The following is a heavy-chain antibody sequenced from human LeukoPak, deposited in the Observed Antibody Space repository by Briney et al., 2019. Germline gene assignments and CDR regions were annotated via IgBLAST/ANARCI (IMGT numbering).Heavy chain of an antibody. Sequence: GGSLRLSCAASGFIVSSSYMSWVRQPPGKGLEWVSGIYTDGSTYYADSVQGRFTISRDSSKNTLYLQMNSLRADDTSVYYCVRGHYSDTLGGQGTLVTVSS. J-gene: IGHJ4*02. V-gene: IGHV3-66*01. D-gene: IGHD5-18*01. CDR2: IYTDGST. CDR3: VRGHYSDTL. CDR1: GFIVSSSY.